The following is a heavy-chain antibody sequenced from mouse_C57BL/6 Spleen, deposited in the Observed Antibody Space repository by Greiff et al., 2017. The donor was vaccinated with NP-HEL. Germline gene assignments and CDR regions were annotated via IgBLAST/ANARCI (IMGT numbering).Heavy chain of an antibody. CDR2: IYPGDGDT. J-gene: IGHJ2*01. CDR1: GYAFSSSW. D-gene: IGHD4-1*01. V-gene: IGHV1-82*01. CDR3: ARPNWPGDFDY. Sequence: VQLQESGPELVKPGASVKISCKASGYAFSSSWMNWVKQRPGKGLEWIGRIYPGDGDTNYNGKFKGKATLTADKSSSTAYMQLSSLTSEDSAVYFCARPNWPGDFDYWGQGTTLTVSS.